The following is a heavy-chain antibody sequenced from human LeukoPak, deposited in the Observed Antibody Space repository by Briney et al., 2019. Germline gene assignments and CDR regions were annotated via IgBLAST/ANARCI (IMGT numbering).Heavy chain of an antibody. V-gene: IGHV3-7*05. J-gene: IGHJ3*02. Sequence: GGSLRLSCEASGFTFGNYWMTWVRQAPGKGLEGVANIKQDGSENHYVDSVKGRFTISRDNAKNSLYLQMNSLRAEDTAVYYCATYWRHFDSLLSDIWGLGTMVTVSS. CDR1: GFTFGNYW. CDR3: ATYWRHFDSLLSDI. D-gene: IGHD3-9*01. CDR2: IKQDGSEN.